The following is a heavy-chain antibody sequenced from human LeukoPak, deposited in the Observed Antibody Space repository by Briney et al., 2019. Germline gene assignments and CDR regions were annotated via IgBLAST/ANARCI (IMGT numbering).Heavy chain of an antibody. CDR1: GFTFSSYA. Sequence: GGSLRLSCAASGFTFSSYAMSWVRQAPGKGLEWVSTISGSGGSTYYADSVKGRFTISRDNFRNTLYVQMNSLRAEDTAVYYCAKAYHDFWSGYYTYWGQGTLVTVSS. J-gene: IGHJ4*02. D-gene: IGHD3-3*01. CDR2: ISGSGGST. V-gene: IGHV3-23*01. CDR3: AKAYHDFWSGYYTY.